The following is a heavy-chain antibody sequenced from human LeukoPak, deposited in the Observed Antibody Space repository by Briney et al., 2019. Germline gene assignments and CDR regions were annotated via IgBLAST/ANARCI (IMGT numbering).Heavy chain of an antibody. J-gene: IGHJ3*02. D-gene: IGHD6-6*01. CDR1: GFTFDDYC. CDR2: INWNGGST. V-gene: IGHV3-20*04. CDR3: ARLYSSSSGKAFDI. Sequence: PGGSLRLSCAASGFTFDDYCMSWVRQAPGKGLEWVSGINWNGGSTGYADSVKGRFTISRDNAKNSLYLQMNSLRAEDTALYYCARLYSSSSGKAFDIWGQGTMVTASS.